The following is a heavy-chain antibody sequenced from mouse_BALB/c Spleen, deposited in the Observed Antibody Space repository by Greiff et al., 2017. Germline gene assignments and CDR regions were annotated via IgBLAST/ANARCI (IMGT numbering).Heavy chain of an antibody. V-gene: IGHV1-80*01. CDR3: ARRGQLGLTYAMDY. CDR1: GYAFSSYW. D-gene: IGHD3-1*01. J-gene: IGHJ4*01. Sequence: QVQLKESGAELVRPGSSVKISCKASGYAFSSYWMNWVKQRPGQGLEWIGQIYPGDGDTNYNGKFKGKATLTADKSSSTAYMQLSSLTSEDSAVYFCARRGQLGLTYAMDYWGQGTSVTVSS. CDR2: IYPGDGDT.